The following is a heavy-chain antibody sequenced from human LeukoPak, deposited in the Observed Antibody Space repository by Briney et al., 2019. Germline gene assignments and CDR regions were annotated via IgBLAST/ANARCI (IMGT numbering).Heavy chain of an antibody. D-gene: IGHD1-26*01. CDR2: ISNDGSNK. CDR1: GFTFSNYG. J-gene: IGHJ4*02. V-gene: IGHV3-30*18. Sequence: GRSLRLSCAASGFTFSNYGIHWVRQAPSKGLEWVAVISNDGSNKYYADSVKGRFTISRDNSEKTLYLQMNSLRAEDTAVYYCAKEAGRWELEWGQGTLVTVSS. CDR3: AKEAGRWELE.